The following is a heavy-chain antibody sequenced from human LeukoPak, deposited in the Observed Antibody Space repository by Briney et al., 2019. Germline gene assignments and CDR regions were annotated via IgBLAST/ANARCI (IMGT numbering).Heavy chain of an antibody. V-gene: IGHV3-11*04. D-gene: IGHD6-13*01. CDR3: ARRPYSSSWYYFDY. Sequence: GGSLRLSCAASGFTFSDYYMSWIRQAPGKGLECISYISGSGSAIYYADSLKGRFTISRDNAKNSLYLQMNSLRAEDTAVYYCARRPYSSSWYYFDYWGQGTLVTVSS. CDR2: ISGSGSAI. J-gene: IGHJ4*02. CDR1: GFTFSDYY.